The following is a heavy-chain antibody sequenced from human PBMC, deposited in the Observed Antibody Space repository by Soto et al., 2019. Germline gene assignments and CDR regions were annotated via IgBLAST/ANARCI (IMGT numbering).Heavy chain of an antibody. D-gene: IGHD3-22*01. CDR2: IIPIFGTA. Sequence: GASVKVSCKASGGTFSNYAITWGRTGPGQRLEWMGGIIPIFGTANYAQKFQGRVTITADESTSTAYMELSSLRSEDTAVYYCAGGDYYDSSGYHPGFDYWGQGTLVTVSS. CDR1: GGTFSNYA. J-gene: IGHJ4*02. V-gene: IGHV1-69*13. CDR3: AGGDYYDSSGYHPGFDY.